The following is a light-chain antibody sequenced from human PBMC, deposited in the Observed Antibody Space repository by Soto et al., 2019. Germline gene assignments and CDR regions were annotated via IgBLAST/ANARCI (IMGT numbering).Light chain of an antibody. J-gene: IGKJ1*01. CDR1: QSVSGW. V-gene: IGKV1-5*02. CDR3: QQYETFSGT. Sequence: IQMTQSPSTLSASVGDTVTVICRASQSVSGWLARYQQKPGEAPKLLIYDASALPRGVPSRFSGSGSGTKVNLTIASLQTDDFATYYCQQYETFSGTFGPGTKVDIK. CDR2: DAS.